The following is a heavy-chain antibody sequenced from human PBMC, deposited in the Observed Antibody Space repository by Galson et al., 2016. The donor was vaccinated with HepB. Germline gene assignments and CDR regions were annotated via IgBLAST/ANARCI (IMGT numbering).Heavy chain of an antibody. CDR1: GYSFTSYW. CDR2: VYPGDSDT. J-gene: IGHJ3*02. V-gene: IGHV5-51*01. Sequence: QSGAEVKKLGESLKISCQGSGYSFTSYWIVWVRQMPGKGLEWMGFVYPGDSDTRYSPSFQGQVNISADKSISTAYLQLSSLKASDTAMYYCARQQMLGDALDIWGQGTMVTVSS. D-gene: IGHD3-10*02. CDR3: ARQQMLGDALDI.